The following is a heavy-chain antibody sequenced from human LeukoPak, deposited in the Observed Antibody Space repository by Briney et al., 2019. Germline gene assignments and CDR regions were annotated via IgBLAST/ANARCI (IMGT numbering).Heavy chain of an antibody. CDR2: IYYSGST. Sequence: PSETLSLTCTVSGGSISSYYWSWIRQPPGKGLEWIGYIYYSGSTNYNPSLKSRVTISVDTSKNQFSLKLSSVTAADTAVYYCARSSSDKYSSRLAAYDYWGQGTLVTVSS. J-gene: IGHJ4*02. V-gene: IGHV4-59*01. D-gene: IGHD6-6*01. CDR1: GGSISSYY. CDR3: ARSSSDKYSSRLAAYDY.